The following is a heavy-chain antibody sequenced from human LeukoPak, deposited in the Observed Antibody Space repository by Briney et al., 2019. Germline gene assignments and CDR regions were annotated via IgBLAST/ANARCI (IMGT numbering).Heavy chain of an antibody. V-gene: IGHV4-39*01. CDR1: GGSISTRDYY. CDR2: IYYSGST. J-gene: IGHJ4*02. D-gene: IGHD6-13*01. Sequence: PSETLSLTCTVSGGSISTRDYYWGWIRQPPGKGLEWIGSIYYSGSTYYNPSLKSRVTISVDTSKNQFSLKLSSVTAADTAVYYCARLLRVTAAAKGYFDYWGQGTLVTVSS. CDR3: ARLLRVTAAAKGYFDY.